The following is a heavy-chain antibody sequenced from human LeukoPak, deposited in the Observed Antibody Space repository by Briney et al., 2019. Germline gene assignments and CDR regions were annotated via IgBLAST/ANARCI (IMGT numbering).Heavy chain of an antibody. D-gene: IGHD3-3*01. CDR2: IWYDGSNK. CDR3: ARPRGTILGVVIKPPFDY. V-gene: IGHV3-33*01. CDR1: GFTFSSYG. Sequence: GRSLRLSCAASGFTFSSYGMHWVRQAPGKGLEWVAVIWYDGSNKYYADSVKGRFTISRDNSKNTLYLQMNSLRAEDTAVYYCARPRGTILGVVIKPPFDYWGQGTLVTVSS. J-gene: IGHJ4*02.